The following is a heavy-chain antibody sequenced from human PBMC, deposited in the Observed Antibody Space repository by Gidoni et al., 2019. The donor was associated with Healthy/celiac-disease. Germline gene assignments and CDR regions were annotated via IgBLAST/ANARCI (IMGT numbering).Heavy chain of an antibody. CDR3: ARDQAPIVVVVAATYDRNDAFDI. D-gene: IGHD2-15*01. CDR1: GYTFTSYY. Sequence: QVQLVQSGAEVKKPGASVKVSCHESGYTFTSYYLHWVRQAPGQGLEWMGIINPSGGSTSYAKKFQGRVTMTRDTSTSTVYMELSSLRSEDTAVYYCARDQAPIVVVVAATYDRNDAFDIWGQGTMVTVSS. J-gene: IGHJ3*02. CDR2: INPSGGST. V-gene: IGHV1-46*01.